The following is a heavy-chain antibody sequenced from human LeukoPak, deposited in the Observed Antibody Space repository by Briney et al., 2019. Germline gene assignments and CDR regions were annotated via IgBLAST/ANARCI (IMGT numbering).Heavy chain of an antibody. CDR1: GGSISSSSYY. D-gene: IGHD6-13*01. Sequence: KASETLSLTCTVSGGSISSSSYYWGWIRQPPGKGLEWIGSIYYSGSTYYNPSLKSRVTISVDTSKNQFSLKLSSVTAADTAVYYCARDRGAAAGFDYWGQGTLVTVSS. V-gene: IGHV4-39*07. CDR3: ARDRGAAAGFDY. J-gene: IGHJ4*02. CDR2: IYYSGST.